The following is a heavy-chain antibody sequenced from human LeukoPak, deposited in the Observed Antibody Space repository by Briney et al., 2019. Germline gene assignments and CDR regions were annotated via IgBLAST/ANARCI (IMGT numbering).Heavy chain of an antibody. CDR2: INQDGSEK. D-gene: IGHD2-15*01. V-gene: IGHV3-7*01. CDR1: GFTFRKYW. J-gene: IGHJ6*03. Sequence: GGSLRLSCAASGFTFRKYWMSWVRQAPGKGLEWVANINQDGSEKYYADSVKGRFTISRDNVENSLSLQMNSLRAEDTAVYYCAKDLGYCSSGGCYSGRYYMDVWGKGTTLTVSS. CDR3: AKDLGYCSSGGCYSGRYYMDV.